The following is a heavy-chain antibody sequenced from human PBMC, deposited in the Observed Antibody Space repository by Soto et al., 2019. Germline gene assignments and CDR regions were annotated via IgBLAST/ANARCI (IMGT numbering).Heavy chain of an antibody. V-gene: IGHV4-34*01. CDR1: GGSFSGYY. Sequence: PSETLSLTCAVYGGSFSGYYWSWIRQPPGKGLEWIGEINHSGSTNYNPSLKSRVTISVDTSKNQFSLKLSSVTAADTAVYYCARIGRYSSSGYRPYYFDYWGQGTLVT. D-gene: IGHD6-13*01. CDR2: INHSGST. CDR3: ARIGRYSSSGYRPYYFDY. J-gene: IGHJ4*02.